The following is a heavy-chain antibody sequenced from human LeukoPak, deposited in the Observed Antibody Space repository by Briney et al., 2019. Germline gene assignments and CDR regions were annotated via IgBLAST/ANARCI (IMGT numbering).Heavy chain of an antibody. CDR1: GGSISSYY. CDR3: ARASGGNLPLDY. J-gene: IGHJ4*02. CDR2: MYDSGST. Sequence: PSETLSLTCTVSGGSISSYYWSWIRQPPGKGLEWIGYMYDSGSTNYNPSLKSRVTISVDTSKNQFSLNLSSVTAADTAVYYCARASGGNLPLDYWGQGTLVTVSS. V-gene: IGHV4-59*01. D-gene: IGHD4-23*01.